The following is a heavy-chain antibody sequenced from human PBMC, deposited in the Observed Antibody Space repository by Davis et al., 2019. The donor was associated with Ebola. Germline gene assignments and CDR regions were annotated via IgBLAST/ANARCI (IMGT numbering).Heavy chain of an antibody. CDR3: ARGGGSSKRTMGY. D-gene: IGHD1-26*01. CDR1: GGTFSSYA. Sequence: AASVKVSCKASGGTFSSYAISWVRQAPGQGLECMGGIIPIFGTANYAQKFQGRVTITADESTSTAYMELSSLRSEDTAVYYCARGGGSSKRTMGYWGQGTLVTVSS. V-gene: IGHV1-69*13. CDR2: IIPIFGTA. J-gene: IGHJ4*02.